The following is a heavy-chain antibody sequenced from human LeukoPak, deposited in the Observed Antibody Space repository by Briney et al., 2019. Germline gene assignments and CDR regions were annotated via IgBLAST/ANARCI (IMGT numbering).Heavy chain of an antibody. V-gene: IGHV3-23*01. D-gene: IGHD3-22*01. J-gene: IGHJ3*02. Sequence: GGTLRLSCAASGFTFSTYAMSWVRQAPGKGLEWVSAISGSGGSTYYADSVKGRSTISRDNSKNTLYLQMNSLRAEDTAVYYCAKTPKDSSGYYYAFDIWGQGTMVTVSS. CDR2: ISGSGGST. CDR3: AKTPKDSSGYYYAFDI. CDR1: GFTFSTYA.